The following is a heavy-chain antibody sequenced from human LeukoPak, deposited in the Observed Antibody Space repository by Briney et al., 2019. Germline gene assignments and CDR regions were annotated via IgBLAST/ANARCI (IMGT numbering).Heavy chain of an antibody. J-gene: IGHJ4*02. CDR2: INRDESST. CDR1: GFTFSSYW. D-gene: IGHD4-11*01. V-gene: IGHV3-74*01. CDR3: ARGISTVTTYVLGY. Sequence: GGSLRLSCAASGFTFSSYWMHWVRHAPGKGLVWVSRINRDESSTGHADSVKGRFTISRDNAKNTPYLQMNSLRAEDTAVYYCARGISTVTTYVLGYWGQGTLVTVSS.